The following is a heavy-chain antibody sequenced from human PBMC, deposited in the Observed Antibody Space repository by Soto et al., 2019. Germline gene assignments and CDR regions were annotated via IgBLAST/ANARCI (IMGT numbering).Heavy chain of an antibody. CDR1: GGSISSYY. J-gene: IGHJ4*02. D-gene: IGHD4-4*01. V-gene: IGHV4-59*01. CDR3: ARDNYRFDY. CDR2: IYYSGST. Sequence: SETLSRTCTVSGGSISSYYWSGIRQPPGKGLEWIGYIYYSGSTNYNPSLKSRVTISVDTSKNQFSLKLSSVTAADTAVYYCARDNYRFDYWGQGTLVTVSS.